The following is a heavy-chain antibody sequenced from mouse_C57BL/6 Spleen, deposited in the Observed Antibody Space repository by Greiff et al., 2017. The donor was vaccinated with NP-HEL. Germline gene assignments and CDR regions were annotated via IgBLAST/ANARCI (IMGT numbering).Heavy chain of an antibody. CDR1: GYTFTSYT. D-gene: IGHD1-3*01. J-gene: IGHJ2*01. Sequence: VQLQESGAELARPGASVKMSCKASGYTFTSYTMYWVKQRPGQGLEWIGYINPSSGYTKYNQKFKDKATLTADTSSNTAYMQLSSLTSEDSADYYCARGESGSSFDYWGQGTTLTVSS. V-gene: IGHV1-4*01. CDR2: INPSSGYT. CDR3: ARGESGSSFDY.